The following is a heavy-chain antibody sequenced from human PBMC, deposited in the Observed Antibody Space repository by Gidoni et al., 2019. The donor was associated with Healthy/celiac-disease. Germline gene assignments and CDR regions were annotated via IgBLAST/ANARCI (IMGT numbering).Heavy chain of an antibody. CDR3: ARDLFVVVTATSYYYGMDV. J-gene: IGHJ6*02. D-gene: IGHD2-21*02. Sequence: QVQLVHAGAEVKKPVASVKVYCKASGYTFPGYYMHWVRQAPGQGLGWMGWINPNSGGTNYAQKFQGRVTMTRDTSISTAYMELSRLRADDTAVYYCARDLFVVVTATSYYYGMDVWGQGTTVTVSS. V-gene: IGHV1-2*02. CDR2: INPNSGGT. CDR1: GYTFPGYY.